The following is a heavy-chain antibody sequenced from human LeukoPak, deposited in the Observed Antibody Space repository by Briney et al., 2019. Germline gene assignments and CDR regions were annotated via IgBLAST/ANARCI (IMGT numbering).Heavy chain of an antibody. D-gene: IGHD2-2*01. CDR2: ISAYNGNT. CDR3: ARGGMHCSSTSCYGMDV. J-gene: IGHJ6*02. Sequence: ASVKVSCKASGYTFTSYGISWVRQAPGQGLEWMGWISAYNGNTNYAQKLQGRVTMTTDTSTSTAYVELRSLRSDDTAVYYCARGGMHCSSTSCYGMDVWGQGTTVTVSS. CDR1: GYTFTSYG. V-gene: IGHV1-18*01.